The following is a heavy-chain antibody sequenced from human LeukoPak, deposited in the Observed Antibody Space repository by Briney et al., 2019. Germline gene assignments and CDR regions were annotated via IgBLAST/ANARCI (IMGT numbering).Heavy chain of an antibody. J-gene: IGHJ4*02. CDR3: ARDQPALDY. CDR1: GFTFIGYY. CDR2: INLNTGDT. Sequence: ASVKVSCKASGFTFIGYYMHWVRQAPGQGLEWMGWINLNTGDTDYAPKFQGRVTTTRDTSITTAYMELSRLRYDDTAVYYCARDQPALDYWGRGTLVTVSS. V-gene: IGHV1-2*02.